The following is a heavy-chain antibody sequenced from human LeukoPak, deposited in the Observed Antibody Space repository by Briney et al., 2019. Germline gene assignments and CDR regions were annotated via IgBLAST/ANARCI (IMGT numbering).Heavy chain of an antibody. V-gene: IGHV3-23*01. J-gene: IGHJ6*02. D-gene: IGHD3-3*01. Sequence: GGSLRLSCAASGFTFSSYAMSWVRQAPGKGLEWVSAISGSGGSTYYADSVKGRFTISRDNSKNTLYLQMNSLRAEDTAVYYCAKDFAHYDPSPYGMDVWGQGTTVTVSS. CDR2: ISGSGGST. CDR3: AKDFAHYDPSPYGMDV. CDR1: GFTFSSYA.